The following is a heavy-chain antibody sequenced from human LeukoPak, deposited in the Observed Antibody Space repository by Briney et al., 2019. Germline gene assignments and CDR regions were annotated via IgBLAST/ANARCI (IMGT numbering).Heavy chain of an antibody. J-gene: IGHJ4*02. CDR3: AKDFGRKYDSKTY. CDR1: GFTFSSYA. CDR2: ISASGGST. D-gene: IGHD3-22*01. Sequence: GGSLRLSCAASGFTFSSYAMSWVRQAPAKGLEWVSAISASGGSTDYADSVKGRFMISRDNSRNTLYLQMNSLRADDTAVYYCAKDFGRKYDSKTYWGQGTLVTVSS. V-gene: IGHV3-23*01.